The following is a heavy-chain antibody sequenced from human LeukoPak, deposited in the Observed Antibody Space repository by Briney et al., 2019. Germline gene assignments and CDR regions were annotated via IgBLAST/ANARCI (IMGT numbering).Heavy chain of an antibody. V-gene: IGHV4-38-2*02. Sequence: SETLSLTCTVSGYSISSGYYWGWIRQPPGKGLEWIGSIYQSGSTYYNPSLKSRVTISVDTSKNQFSLKLSSVTAADTAVYYCARSVTIYYDSPSPDYWGQGTLVTVSS. CDR2: IYQSGST. CDR3: ARSVTIYYDSPSPDY. CDR1: GYSISSGYY. J-gene: IGHJ4*02. D-gene: IGHD3-22*01.